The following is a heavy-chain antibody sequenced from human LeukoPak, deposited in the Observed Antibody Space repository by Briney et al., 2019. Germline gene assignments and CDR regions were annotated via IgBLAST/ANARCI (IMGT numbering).Heavy chain of an antibody. J-gene: IGHJ4*02. CDR3: ARASAYYYGSGSSDY. CDR1: GYTFTSYY. D-gene: IGHD3-10*01. V-gene: IGHV1-46*01. Sequence: ASVKVSCKASGYTFTSYYMHWVRQAPGQGLEWMGIINPSGVSTSYAQKFQGRVTMTRDTSTSTVYMELSSLRSEARAVYYGARASAYYYGSGSSDYWAREPWSPSPQ. CDR2: INPSGVST.